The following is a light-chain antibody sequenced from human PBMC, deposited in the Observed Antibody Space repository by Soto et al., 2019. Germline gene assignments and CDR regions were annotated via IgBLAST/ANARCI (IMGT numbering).Light chain of an antibody. J-gene: IGLJ1*01. CDR1: SSDVGSYNL. CDR2: AVS. V-gene: IGLV2-23*02. Sequence: QCVLTQPASVSGAPGQSITISCTGTSSDVGSYNLVSWYQQHPGKAPKLMIYAVSKRPSGVSNRFSGSKSRNTASLTISGLQAEDEADYYCCSYAGSSTFAYVFGTGTKVTVL. CDR3: CSYAGSSTFAYV.